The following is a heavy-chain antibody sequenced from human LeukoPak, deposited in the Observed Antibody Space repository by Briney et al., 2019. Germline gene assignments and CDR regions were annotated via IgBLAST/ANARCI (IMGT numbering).Heavy chain of an antibody. D-gene: IGHD2-2*01. CDR1: GFTFSSYN. CDR2: ISTTSNYI. CDR3: ARAGVCSTTSCDGGIDY. J-gene: IGHJ4*02. Sequence: PGGSLRLSCAASGFTFSSYNMKRVRQAPGKGLEWVSFISTTSNYIYYADSVKGRFTISRDNAKNSLYLQMNSLRGEDAALYYCARAGVCSTTSCDGGIDYWGQGTLVTVSS. V-gene: IGHV3-21*06.